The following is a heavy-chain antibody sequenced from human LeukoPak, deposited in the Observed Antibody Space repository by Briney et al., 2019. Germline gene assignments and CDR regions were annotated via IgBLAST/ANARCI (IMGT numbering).Heavy chain of an antibody. D-gene: IGHD3-10*01. CDR3: TRDPTGGFGEL. V-gene: IGHV4-59*01. J-gene: IGHJ4*02. CDR2: IYYSGST. CDR1: GGSISSYY. Sequence: PSGTLSLTCTVSGGSISSYYWSWIRQPPGKGLEWIGYIYYSGSTNYNPSLKSRVTISVDTSKNQFSLKLSSVTAADTAVYYCTRDPTGGFGELWGQGTLVTVSS.